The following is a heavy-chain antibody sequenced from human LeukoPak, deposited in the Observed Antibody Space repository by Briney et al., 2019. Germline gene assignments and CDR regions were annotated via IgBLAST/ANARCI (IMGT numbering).Heavy chain of an antibody. V-gene: IGHV1-69*01. J-gene: IGHJ4*02. Sequence: GSSVKVSCKASGGTFSSYAISWVRQAPGQGLEWMGGIIPIFGTANYAQKFQGRVTITADESTSTAYMELSSLRSEDTAVYYCARGASVDYYDSSGYYPFFGWGQGTLVTVSS. CDR3: ARGASVDYYDSSGYYPFFG. D-gene: IGHD3-22*01. CDR2: IIPIFGTA. CDR1: GGTFSSYA.